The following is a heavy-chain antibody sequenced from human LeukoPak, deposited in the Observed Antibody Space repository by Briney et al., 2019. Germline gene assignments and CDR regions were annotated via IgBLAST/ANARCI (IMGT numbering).Heavy chain of an antibody. Sequence: SETLSLTCTVSGDSISSGSFYWSWTRQPAGRGLEWIGRIHTSGSTSYSPSLKSRVTMSIDTSKNQFSLKLNSVTATDTAVYYCARGAGTRSGTFDIWGQGTMVTVSS. CDR3: ARGAGTRSGTFDI. V-gene: IGHV4-61*02. D-gene: IGHD1/OR15-1a*01. J-gene: IGHJ3*02. CDR2: IHTSGST. CDR1: GDSISSGSFY.